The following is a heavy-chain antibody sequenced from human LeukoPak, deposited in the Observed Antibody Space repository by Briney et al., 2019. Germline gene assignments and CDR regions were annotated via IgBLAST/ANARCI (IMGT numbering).Heavy chain of an antibody. Sequence: PGGSLRLSCAASGFTFSSYGMHWVRQAPGKGLEWVAFIRYDGSNKYYADSVKGRFTISRDNSKNTLYLQMNSLRAEDTAVYYCARGSYAGAYCGGDCYLRDWGQGTLVTVSS. V-gene: IGHV3-30*02. J-gene: IGHJ4*02. CDR2: IRYDGSNK. CDR1: GFTFSSYG. CDR3: ARGSYAGAYCGGDCYLRD. D-gene: IGHD2-21*01.